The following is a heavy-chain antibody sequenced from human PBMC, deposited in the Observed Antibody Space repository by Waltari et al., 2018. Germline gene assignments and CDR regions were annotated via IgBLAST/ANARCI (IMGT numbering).Heavy chain of an antibody. V-gene: IGHV3-23*01. CDR2: MSGSGLI. J-gene: IGHJ5*02. CDR3: ARDNWFDP. CDR1: GFTLTSYT. Sequence: EFQLLEAGGGLAQPGGSLRLSCAASGFTLTSYTVNWVRPAPGKGVEWVSLMSGSGLIEYGDSVKGRFTISRDNAKNTLYLELSSLRSEDTAVYYCARDNWFDPWGQGTLVTVSS.